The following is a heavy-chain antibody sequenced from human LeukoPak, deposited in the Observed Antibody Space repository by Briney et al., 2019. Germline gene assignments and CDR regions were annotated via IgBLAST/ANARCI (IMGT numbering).Heavy chain of an antibody. D-gene: IGHD2-2*01. Sequence: GGSLRLSCAASGFTFSSYAMSWVRQAPGKGLEWVSAISGSGGSTYYADSVKGRFTISRDNSKNTLYLQMNSLRAEDTAVYYCAKDAPTKEGIVVVPAATPLFDYWGQGTLVTVSS. CDR3: AKDAPTKEGIVVVPAATPLFDY. V-gene: IGHV3-23*01. J-gene: IGHJ4*02. CDR2: ISGSGGST. CDR1: GFTFSSYA.